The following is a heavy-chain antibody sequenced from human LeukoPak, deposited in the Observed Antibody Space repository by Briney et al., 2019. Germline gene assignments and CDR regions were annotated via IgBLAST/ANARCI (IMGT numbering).Heavy chain of an antibody. CDR2: INPKNGGT. CDR3: ARTPRREYYDSSGYHDY. V-gene: IGHV1-2*02. D-gene: IGHD3-22*01. Sequence: ASVKVSCKASGYTFTDYFMHWVRQAPGQGLEWMGWINPKNGGTNYAQNFQGRVTMTRDTSITTAYMEVRGLTSDDTAVYYCARTPRREYYDSSGYHDYWGQGTLVTVSS. J-gene: IGHJ4*02. CDR1: GYTFTDYF.